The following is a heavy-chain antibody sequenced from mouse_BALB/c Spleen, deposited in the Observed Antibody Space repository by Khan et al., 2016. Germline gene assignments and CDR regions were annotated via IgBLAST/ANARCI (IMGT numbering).Heavy chain of an antibody. CDR1: GYSITSGYG. Sequence: EVQLQESGPGLAKPSQPLSLTCTVTGYSITSGYGWNWNRQSPGNKPEWTCHISYSGSKNYNPPLKSRISITRDTSTNQITLQLNSVTTEDTATYYCARTARVKYWGQGTTLTVSS. V-gene: IGHV3-2*02. CDR2: ISYSGSK. J-gene: IGHJ2*01. CDR3: ARTARVKY. D-gene: IGHD3-3*01.